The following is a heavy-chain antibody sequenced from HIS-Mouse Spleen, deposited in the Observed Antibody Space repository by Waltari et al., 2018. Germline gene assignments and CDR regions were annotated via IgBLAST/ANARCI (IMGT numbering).Heavy chain of an antibody. D-gene: IGHD1-7*01. CDR1: GGSISRYY. CDR3: VRAITGTTFYFDY. CDR2: SYYSGSS. Sequence: QVQLQESGPGLVKPSETLSLTCTVSGGSISRYYWSWIRQPPGKGLEWIGYSYYSGSSNSSPSLKIRASIAVDTSKSQFSRKLSSVTAADTDVYDCVRAITGTTFYFDYWGQGTLVTVPS. J-gene: IGHJ4*02. V-gene: IGHV4-59*01.